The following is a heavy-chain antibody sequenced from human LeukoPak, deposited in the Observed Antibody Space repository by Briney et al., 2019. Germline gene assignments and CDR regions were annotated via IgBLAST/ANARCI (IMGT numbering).Heavy chain of an antibody. CDR3: ARVRFGELLDY. D-gene: IGHD3-10*01. J-gene: IGHJ4*02. Sequence: SETLSLTCTVSGGSISSYYWSWIRQPAGTALEWIGRIYTSGTITYNPSLKSRVTISVDTSKNQFSLKLSSVTAADTAVYYCARVRFGELLDYWGQGTLVTVSS. CDR2: IYTSGTI. V-gene: IGHV4-4*07. CDR1: GGSISSYY.